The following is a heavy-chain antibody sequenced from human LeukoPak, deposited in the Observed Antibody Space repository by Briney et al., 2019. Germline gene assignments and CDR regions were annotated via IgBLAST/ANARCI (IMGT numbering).Heavy chain of an antibody. D-gene: IGHD1-26*01. CDR3: AKDLGQVGLLDY. CDR2: IWYDGSNK. CDR1: GSTFSSYG. V-gene: IGHV3-33*06. J-gene: IGHJ4*02. Sequence: GRSLRLSCAASGSTFSSYGMHWVRQAPGKGLEWVAVIWYDGSNKYYADSVKGRFTISRDNSKNTLYLQMNSLRAEDTAVYYCAKDLGQVGLLDYWGQGTLVTVSS.